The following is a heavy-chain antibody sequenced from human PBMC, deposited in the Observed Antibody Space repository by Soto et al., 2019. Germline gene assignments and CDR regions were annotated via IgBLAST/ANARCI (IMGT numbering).Heavy chain of an antibody. CDR2: ITPFNGNT. D-gene: IGHD4-17*01. J-gene: IGHJ4*02. V-gene: IGHV1-45*02. CDR3: ASSKGTVTTVDY. Sequence: SVKLSCKASGYTFTYRYLHWVRQAPGQALEWMGWITPFNGNTNYAQKFQDRVTITRDRSMSTAYMELSSLRSEDTAMYYCASSKGTVTTVDYWGQGTLVTVSS. CDR1: GYTFTYRY.